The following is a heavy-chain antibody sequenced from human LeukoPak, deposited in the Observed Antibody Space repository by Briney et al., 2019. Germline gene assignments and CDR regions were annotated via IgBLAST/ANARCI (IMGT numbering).Heavy chain of an antibody. CDR1: GFSLDTSGVG. Sequence: SGPTLVNPTQTLTLTCTFSGFSLDTSGVGVGWIRQPPGKALEWLARIDWDDDKYYSTSLKTRLTISKDTSKNQVVLTMTNMDPVDTATYYCARYYDSSGVDAFDIWGQGTMVTVSS. J-gene: IGHJ3*02. CDR3: ARYYDSSGVDAFDI. D-gene: IGHD3-22*01. V-gene: IGHV2-70*11. CDR2: IDWDDDK.